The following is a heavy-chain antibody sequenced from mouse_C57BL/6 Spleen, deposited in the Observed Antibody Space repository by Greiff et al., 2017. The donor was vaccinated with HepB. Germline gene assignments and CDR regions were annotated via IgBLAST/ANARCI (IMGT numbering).Heavy chain of an antibody. CDR2: INPNNGGT. D-gene: IGHD3-2*02. CDR3: ARETAQATEAY. V-gene: IGHV1-26*01. CDR1: GYTFTDYY. Sequence: VQLQQSGPELVKPGASVKISCKASGYTFTDYYMNWVKQSHGKSLEWIGDINPNNGGTSYNQKFKGKATLTVDKSSSTAYMELRSLTSEDSAVYYCARETAQATEAYWGQGTRVTVAA. J-gene: IGHJ3*01.